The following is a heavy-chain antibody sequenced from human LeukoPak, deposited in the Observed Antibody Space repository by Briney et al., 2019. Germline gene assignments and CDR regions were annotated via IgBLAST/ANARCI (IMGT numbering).Heavy chain of an antibody. Sequence: GGSLRLSCAASGFTFSSYAMSWVRQAPGKGLEWVSAISGSGGSTNYADSVRGRFTISRDNSRNTLYLQMNSPRAEDAAVYYCAKDFPYFYDTRGYYQDNWGQGTLVTVSS. CDR1: GFTFSSYA. V-gene: IGHV3-23*01. J-gene: IGHJ4*02. CDR3: AKDFPYFYDTRGYYQDN. CDR2: ISGSGGST. D-gene: IGHD3-22*01.